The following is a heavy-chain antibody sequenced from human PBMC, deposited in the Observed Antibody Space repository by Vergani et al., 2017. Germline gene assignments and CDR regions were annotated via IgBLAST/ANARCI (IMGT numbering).Heavy chain of an antibody. D-gene: IGHD3-10*01. CDR2: ISGSGGST. CDR3: ARGVPYYGSGSYYFDY. Sequence: EVQLLESGGGLVQPGGSLRLSCAASGFTFSSYAMSWVRQAPGKGLEWVSAISGSGGSTYYADSVKGRFTISRDNSKNTLYLQMNSLRAEDTAVYYCARGVPYYGSGSYYFDYWGQGTLVTVSS. CDR1: GFTFSSYA. V-gene: IGHV3-23*01. J-gene: IGHJ4*02.